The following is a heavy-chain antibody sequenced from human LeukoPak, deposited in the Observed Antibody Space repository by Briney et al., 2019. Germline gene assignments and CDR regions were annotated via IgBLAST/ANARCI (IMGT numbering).Heavy chain of an antibody. J-gene: IGHJ4*02. V-gene: IGHV4-4*07. Sequence: PSETLSLTCSVSGGAISGYYWTWIRQAAGKGLEWIGRFFRSDDTNYNPSLKSRVTMPVDTSKNQFSLSLSSVTAADTAFYYCATGPRGDNVNLDSWGQGILVTVSS. CDR2: FFRSDDT. CDR3: ATGPRGDNVNLDS. D-gene: IGHD4-17*01. CDR1: GGAISGYY.